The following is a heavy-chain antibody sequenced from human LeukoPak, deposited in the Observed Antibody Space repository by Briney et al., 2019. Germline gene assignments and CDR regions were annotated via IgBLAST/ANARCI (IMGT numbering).Heavy chain of an antibody. Sequence: SETLSLTCTVSGGSISSYYWSWIRQPPGKGLEGIGYIYYSGSTNYNPSLKSRVTISVDTSKNQFSLKLSSVTAADTAVYYCAAMGDDFWSGYFNWFDHWGQGTLVTVSS. CDR3: AAMGDDFWSGYFNWFDH. D-gene: IGHD3-3*01. J-gene: IGHJ5*02. CDR1: GGSISSYY. V-gene: IGHV4-59*01. CDR2: IYYSGST.